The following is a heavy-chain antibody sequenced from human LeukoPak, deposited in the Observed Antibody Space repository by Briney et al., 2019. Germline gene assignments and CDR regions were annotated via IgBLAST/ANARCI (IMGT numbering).Heavy chain of an antibody. D-gene: IGHD2-15*01. CDR1: GGSISSYY. CDR3: ARHAHTPSFDP. CDR2: IYYSGST. Sequence: SETLSLTCTVSGGSISSYYWSWIRQPPGKGLEWIGYIYYSGSTNYNPSLKSRVTISVDTSKNQFSLKLSSVTAADTAVYYCARHAHTPSFDPWSQGTLVTVSS. J-gene: IGHJ5*02. V-gene: IGHV4-59*08.